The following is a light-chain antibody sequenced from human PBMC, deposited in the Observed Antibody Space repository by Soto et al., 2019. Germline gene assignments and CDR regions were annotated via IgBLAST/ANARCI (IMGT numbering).Light chain of an antibody. V-gene: IGLV1-51*02. J-gene: IGLJ1*01. Sequence: QSVLKQPPSVSAAPGQKVTISCSGSSSNIGNNYVSRYQQLPGTAPKLLIYENNKRPSGIPDRFSGSKSGTSATLGITGIQTGDEADYYCGTWDSSLSAYVFGTGTKVTVL. CDR2: ENN. CDR1: SSNIGNNY. CDR3: GTWDSSLSAYV.